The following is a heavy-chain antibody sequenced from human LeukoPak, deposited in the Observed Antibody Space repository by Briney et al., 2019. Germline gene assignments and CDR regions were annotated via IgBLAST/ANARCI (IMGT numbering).Heavy chain of an antibody. V-gene: IGHV3-66*01. J-gene: IGHJ4*02. D-gene: IGHD3-3*01. CDR1: GLTVRSNY. CDR3: ASSLEGNFWSGYHF. CDR2: IYSGGST. Sequence: PGGSLRLSCAASGLTVRSNYISWVRQAPGKGLEWVSVIYSGGSTYYADSVKGRFTISRDISKNTAYLQMNSLRAEDTAVYYCASSLEGNFWSGYHFWGQGTLVTVSS.